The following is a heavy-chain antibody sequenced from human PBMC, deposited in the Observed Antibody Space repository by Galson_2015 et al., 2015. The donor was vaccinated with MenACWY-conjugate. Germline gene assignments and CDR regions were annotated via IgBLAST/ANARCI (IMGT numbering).Heavy chain of an antibody. CDR1: GFTFDDKD. D-gene: IGHD6-19*01. CDR3: AKSAEYSSGWYAIEY. CDR2: ISWDSGSI. Sequence: SLRLSCAGSGFTFDDKDMHRVRQAPGKGLEWVSGISWDSGSIDYADSVKGRFIISRDNAKNSLYLQISSLRAEDTALYYCAKSAEYSSGWYAIEYWGQGALVTVSS. V-gene: IGHV3-9*01. J-gene: IGHJ4*02.